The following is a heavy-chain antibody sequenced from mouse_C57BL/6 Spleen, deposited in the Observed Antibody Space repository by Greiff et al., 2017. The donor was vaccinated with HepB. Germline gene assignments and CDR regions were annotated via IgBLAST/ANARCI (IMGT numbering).Heavy chain of an antibody. CDR1: GYTFTSYW. CDR2: IDPSDSYT. D-gene: IGHD1-1*01. Sequence: QVQLQQPGAELVKPGASVKLSCKASGYTFTSYWMQWVKQRPGQGLEWIGEIDPSDSYTNYNQKFKGKATLTVDTSSSTAYMQLSSLTSEDSAVHYCAITTVVATNWYFDVWGTGTTVTVSS. CDR3: AITTVVATNWYFDV. V-gene: IGHV1-50*01. J-gene: IGHJ1*03.